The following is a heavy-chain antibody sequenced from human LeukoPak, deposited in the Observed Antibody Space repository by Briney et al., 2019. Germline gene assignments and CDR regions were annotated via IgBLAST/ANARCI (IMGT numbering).Heavy chain of an antibody. Sequence: GGSLRLSCAASGFTVITNDMTWVRQAPGKGLEWVPVLYSDGNTKYADSVQGRFTISRDNSKNTLYLKMNSLSPDDTAVYYCASTYGDYSLSSGIWGQGTLVTVS. J-gene: IGHJ4*01. V-gene: IGHV3-53*01. CDR3: ASTYGDYSLSSGI. D-gene: IGHD4-17*01. CDR1: GFTVITND. CDR2: LYSDGNT.